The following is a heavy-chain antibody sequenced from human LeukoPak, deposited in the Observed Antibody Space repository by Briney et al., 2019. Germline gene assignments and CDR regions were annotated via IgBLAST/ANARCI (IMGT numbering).Heavy chain of an antibody. Sequence: SETLSLTCTVSGGSITNSDYFWGWIRQPPGKGLEWMGNVDYSGRPHRNPSLMGRVTINADRSRNQFSLNLSSVTAADTAVYFCARLDASLAHLSGSFPDYWGQEPWSPSPQ. CDR1: GGSITNSDYF. J-gene: IGHJ4*01. CDR3: ARLDASLAHLSGSFPDY. V-gene: IGHV4-39*01. CDR2: VDYSGRP. D-gene: IGHD3-10*01.